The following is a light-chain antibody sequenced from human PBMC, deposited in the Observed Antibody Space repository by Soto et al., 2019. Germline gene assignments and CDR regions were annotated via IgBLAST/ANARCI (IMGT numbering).Light chain of an antibody. J-gene: IGKJ1*01. CDR2: YAS. V-gene: IGKV3-15*01. Sequence: ETVLTQSPATLSVSPGKRATLSCGASQSVTTNLAWYQQKPGQAPRLLIFYASTRATGIPARFSGSGSGTEFTLTISSLQSEDFAVYYCQQYTNWPQTFGRGTKVDIK. CDR3: QQYTNWPQT. CDR1: QSVTTN.